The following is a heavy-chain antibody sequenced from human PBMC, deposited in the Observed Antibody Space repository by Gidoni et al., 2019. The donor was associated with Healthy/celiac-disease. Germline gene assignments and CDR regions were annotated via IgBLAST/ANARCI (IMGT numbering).Heavy chain of an antibody. J-gene: IGHJ3*02. D-gene: IGHD6-19*01. CDR3: ARDSKRQWLVRGGAFDI. CDR2: ISSSSSTI. V-gene: IGHV3-48*01. CDR1: GFTFSSYS. Sequence: EVQLVESGGGLVQPGGSLRLSCAASGFTFSSYSMNWVRQAPGKGLEWVSYISSSSSTIYYADSVKGRFTISRDNAKNSLYLQMNSLRAEDTAVYYCARDSKRQWLVRGGAFDIWGQGTMVTVSS.